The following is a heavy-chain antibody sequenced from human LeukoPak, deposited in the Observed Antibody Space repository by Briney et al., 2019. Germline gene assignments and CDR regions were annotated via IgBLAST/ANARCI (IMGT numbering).Heavy chain of an antibody. V-gene: IGHV3-48*02. CDR1: GFTFSSYS. J-gene: IGHJ4*02. Sequence: GGSLRLSCAASGFTFSSYSMNWVRQAPGKGLEWVSYISSSSSTIYYADSVKGRFTISRDNAKNSLYLQMNSLRDEDTAVYYCARDLWMEWLLGEFDYWGQGTLVTVSS. D-gene: IGHD3-3*01. CDR3: ARDLWMEWLLGEFDY. CDR2: ISSSSSTI.